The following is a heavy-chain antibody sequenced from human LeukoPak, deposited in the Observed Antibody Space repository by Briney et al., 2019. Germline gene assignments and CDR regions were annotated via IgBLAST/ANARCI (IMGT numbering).Heavy chain of an antibody. CDR1: GDSINSLDL. CDR2: MYLSGTT. D-gene: IGHD6-19*01. V-gene: IGHV4-4*02. Sequence: KPSGTLSLTCTVSGDSINSLDLWSWVRQPPGKGLEWIGEMYLSGTTHSNPSVKSRVTISIDKSKNQFFLNLSSVTAADTAVYYCAGLMGRYRSGLYYYYFDYWGQGTLVTVSS. J-gene: IGHJ4*02. CDR3: AGLMGRYRSGLYYYYFDY.